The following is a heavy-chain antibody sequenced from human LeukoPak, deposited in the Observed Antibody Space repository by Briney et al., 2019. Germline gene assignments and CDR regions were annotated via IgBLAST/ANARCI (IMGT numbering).Heavy chain of an antibody. Sequence: GGSLSLSFQASGFTFSSYAMSWFRQPPGKGLDWVSAISGSGGSTYYADSVKGRFTISRDNSKNTLYLQMNSLRAEDTAVYYCAKVQLGVYYFDYWGQGTLVTVSS. J-gene: IGHJ4*02. V-gene: IGHV3-23*01. D-gene: IGHD2-2*01. CDR3: AKVQLGVYYFDY. CDR1: GFTFSSYA. CDR2: ISGSGGST.